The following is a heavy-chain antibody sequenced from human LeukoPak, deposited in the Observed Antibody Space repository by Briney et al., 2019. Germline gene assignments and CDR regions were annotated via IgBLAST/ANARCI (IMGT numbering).Heavy chain of an antibody. J-gene: IGHJ4*02. CDR3: ARVGAAYQDSNY. D-gene: IGHD1-26*01. Sequence: SVKVSCKTSGYTFTAFFIHWVRQAPGQGLEWMGWLNPNSGGTNYAQKFQGRVTMTRDTSISTAYMELSRLRSDDTAVYFCARVGAAYQDSNYWGRGTLVTVSS. CDR2: LNPNSGGT. CDR1: GYTFTAFF. V-gene: IGHV1-2*02.